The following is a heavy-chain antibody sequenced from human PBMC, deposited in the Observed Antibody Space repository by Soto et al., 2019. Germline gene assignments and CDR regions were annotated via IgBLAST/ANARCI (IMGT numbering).Heavy chain of an antibody. CDR2: LIGGHYGT. Sequence: PGGSLRLSCTAFGFTLQNYAMAWVRQAPGKGLEWVSTLIGGHYGTAYSYSVKGRFTVSRDNSKNCLYLQMNSLGVEDTAMYFCAKGKSTGDIDWFDPWGQGSLVTAPQ. CDR1: GFTLQNYA. V-gene: IGHV3-23*01. CDR3: AKGKSTGDIDWFDP. D-gene: IGHD3-10*01. J-gene: IGHJ5*02.